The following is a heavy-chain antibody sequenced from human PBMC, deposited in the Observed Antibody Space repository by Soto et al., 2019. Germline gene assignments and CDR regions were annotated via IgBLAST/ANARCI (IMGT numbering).Heavy chain of an antibody. CDR3: ARGRRASSSWYSLLDVRVTNWFDP. D-gene: IGHD6-13*01. J-gene: IGHJ5*02. CDR2: INHSGST. V-gene: IGHV4-34*01. Sequence: SETLSLTCAVYGGSFSGYYWSWIRQPPGKGLEWIGEINHSGSTNYNPSLKSRVTISVDTSKNQFSLKLSSVTDADTAVYYCARGRRASSSWYSLLDVRVTNWFDPWGQGTRVTVSS. CDR1: GGSFSGYY.